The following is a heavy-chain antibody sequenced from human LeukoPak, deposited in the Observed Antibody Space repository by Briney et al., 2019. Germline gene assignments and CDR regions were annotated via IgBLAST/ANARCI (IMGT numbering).Heavy chain of an antibody. J-gene: IGHJ4*02. V-gene: IGHV3-30-3*01. CDR2: ISYDGSNK. D-gene: IGHD3-22*01. CDR3: AKDFRYHDSSGYYSFDY. Sequence: GGSLRLSCAASGFTFSSYAMHWVRQAPGKGLEWVAVISYDGSNKYYADSVKGRFTISRDNSKNTLYLQMNSLRDEDTAVYYCAKDFRYHDSSGYYSFDYWGQGTLVTVSS. CDR1: GFTFSSYA.